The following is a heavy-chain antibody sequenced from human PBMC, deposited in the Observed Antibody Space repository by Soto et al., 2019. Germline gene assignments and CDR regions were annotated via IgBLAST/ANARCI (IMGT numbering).Heavy chain of an antibody. Sequence: SETLSLTCTLSGDSIISAAYCWSWIRQSPDKGLEWIGHIYDGGTTYSSPSLKGRVTISADTSETQFSLKLNSVSAADTAVYYCARGPSGDKVDYWGQGIQVT. J-gene: IGHJ4*02. CDR2: IYDGGTT. V-gene: IGHV4-30-4*02. CDR1: GDSIISAAYC. CDR3: ARGPSGDKVDY. D-gene: IGHD7-27*01.